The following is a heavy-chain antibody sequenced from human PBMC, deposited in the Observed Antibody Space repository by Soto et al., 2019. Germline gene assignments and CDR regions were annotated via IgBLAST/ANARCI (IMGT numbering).Heavy chain of an antibody. Sequence: QVQLQQWGAGPLRPLETLSLTCGVSGGSFSGYYWAWIRQSPGKGLEWIGEINDRGSINYNPSLKRRVSISVDTSENLYSLNLRSVPAADTAVYSCARESHDILTGPPWVWYFDLWGRGTLVTVSS. J-gene: IGHJ2*01. CDR2: INDRGSI. V-gene: IGHV4-34*01. D-gene: IGHD3-9*01. CDR3: ARESHDILTGPPWVWYFDL. CDR1: GGSFSGYY.